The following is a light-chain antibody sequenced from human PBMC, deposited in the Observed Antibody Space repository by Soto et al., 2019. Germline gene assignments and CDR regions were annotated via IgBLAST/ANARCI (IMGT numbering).Light chain of an antibody. V-gene: IGLV2-23*02. CDR1: SSDVGSYNL. J-gene: IGLJ1*01. Sequence: QSALTQPASVSGSPGQSITISCTGTSSDVGSYNLVSWYQQHPGKAPKLMIYEVSKRPSGVSNRFSGSKSGNTASLTISALQAEAEADYYCCSYAGSSTPLIFGTGTKVIVL. CDR3: CSYAGSSTPLI. CDR2: EVS.